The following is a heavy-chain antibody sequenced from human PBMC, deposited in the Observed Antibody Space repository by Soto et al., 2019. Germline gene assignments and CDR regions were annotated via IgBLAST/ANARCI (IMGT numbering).Heavy chain of an antibody. CDR3: AREAGYCSRTSCYRRAFDT. D-gene: IGHD2-2*01. CDR1: GFTFSGHW. V-gene: IGHV3-74*03. CDR2: INTDGGSS. Sequence: EVQLVGSGGDLVQPGGSLRLSCAASGFTFSGHWMHWVRQVPGKGLEWVSRINTDGGSSAYADSVKGRFTISRDNAKNTLYLQMKGLRAEDTAVYYCAREAGYCSRTSCYRRAFDTWGQGTTVTVSS. J-gene: IGHJ3*02.